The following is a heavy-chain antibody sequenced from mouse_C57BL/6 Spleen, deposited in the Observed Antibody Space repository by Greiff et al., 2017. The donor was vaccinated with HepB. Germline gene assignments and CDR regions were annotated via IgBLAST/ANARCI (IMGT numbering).Heavy chain of an antibody. D-gene: IGHD1-1*01. CDR3: ARRGSTVVYYYAMDY. CDR2: IYPRSGNT. J-gene: IGHJ4*01. V-gene: IGHV1-81*01. Sequence: VQLQQSGAELARPGASVKLSCKASGYTFTSYGISWVKQRTGQGLEWIGEIYPRSGNTYYNEKFKGKATLTADKSSSTAYMELRSLTSEDSAVYFGARRGSTVVYYYAMDYWGQGTSVTVSS. CDR1: GYTFTSYG.